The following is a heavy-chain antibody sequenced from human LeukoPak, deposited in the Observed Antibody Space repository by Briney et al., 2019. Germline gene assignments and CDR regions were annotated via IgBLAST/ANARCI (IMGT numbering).Heavy chain of an antibody. V-gene: IGHV1-8*01. Sequence: ASVKVSCKASGYTFTSYDINWVRQATGQGLEWMGWMNPNSGSTGYAQKFQGRVTMTRNTSISTAYMELSSLRSEDTAVYYCARGTRARYCGGDCRHYFDYWGQGTLVTVSS. CDR2: MNPNSGST. CDR3: ARGTRARYCGGDCRHYFDY. D-gene: IGHD2-21*02. J-gene: IGHJ4*02. CDR1: GYTFTSYD.